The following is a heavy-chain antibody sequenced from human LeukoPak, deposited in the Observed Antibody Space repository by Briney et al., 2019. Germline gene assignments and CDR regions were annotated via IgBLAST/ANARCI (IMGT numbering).Heavy chain of an antibody. V-gene: IGHV6-1*01. CDR2: TFYRSKWYN. J-gene: IGHJ4*02. Sequence: SQTLSLTCAISGDSVFSNSVAWDWIRQSPSRGLEWLGRTFYRSKWYNDYAVSVKSRITINPDTSKNQFSLQLNSVTPEDTAVYYCARGYNYGFDYWGQGTLVTASS. D-gene: IGHD5-18*01. CDR1: GDSVFSNSVA. CDR3: ARGYNYGFDY.